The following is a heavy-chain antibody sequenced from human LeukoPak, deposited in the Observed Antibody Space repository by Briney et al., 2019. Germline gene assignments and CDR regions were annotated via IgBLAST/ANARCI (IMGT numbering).Heavy chain of an antibody. CDR2: IYSGGST. J-gene: IGHJ3*02. CDR1: GFTVSSNY. Sequence: GGSLRLSCAASGFTVSSNYMSWVRQAPGKGLEWVSAIYSGGSTDYKDSVKDRFIISRDNSKNTLYLQMNSLRAEDTAVYYCAKEMATMNAFDIWGQGTMVTVSS. V-gene: IGHV3-66*01. D-gene: IGHD5-24*01. CDR3: AKEMATMNAFDI.